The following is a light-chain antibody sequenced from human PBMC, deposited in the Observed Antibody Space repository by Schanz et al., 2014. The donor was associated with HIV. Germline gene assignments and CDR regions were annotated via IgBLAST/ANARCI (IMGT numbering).Light chain of an antibody. Sequence: QSALTQPPSASGSPGQSVTISCTGTSSDVGDYNYVSWYQQHPGKAPKLMIYDVSNRPSGVSNRFSGSKSGNTASLTISGLQAEDEADYYCCSYTTTSTYVFGAGTKLTVL. CDR3: CSYTTTSTYV. V-gene: IGLV2-14*01. J-gene: IGLJ1*01. CDR2: DVS. CDR1: SSDVGDYNY.